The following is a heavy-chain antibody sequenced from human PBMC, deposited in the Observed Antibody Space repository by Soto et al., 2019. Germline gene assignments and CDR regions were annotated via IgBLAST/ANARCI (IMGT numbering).Heavy chain of an antibody. Sequence: ASVKVSCKASGYTFTGYYMHWVRQAPGQGLEWMGWINPTSGGTNYAQKLQGRVSMTRDTPISTAYMELSSLRSDDTAVYYCARAVPINYYDSSGHLGYWGQGTLVTVSS. D-gene: IGHD3-22*01. CDR1: GYTFTGYY. J-gene: IGHJ4*02. CDR3: ARAVPINYYDSSGHLGY. CDR2: INPTSGGT. V-gene: IGHV1-2*02.